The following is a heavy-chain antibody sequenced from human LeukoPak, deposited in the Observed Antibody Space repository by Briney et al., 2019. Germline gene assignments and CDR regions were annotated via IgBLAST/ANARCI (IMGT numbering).Heavy chain of an antibody. CDR1: GGSFSGYY. D-gene: IGHD3-3*01. Sequence: PSETLSLTCAVYGGSFSGYYWSWIRQPPGKGLEWLGEINHSGSTNYNPSLKSRVTISVDTSKNQFSLKLSSVTAADTAVYYCARGRRKAEGYDFWSGYPKGWFDPWGQGTLVTVSS. J-gene: IGHJ5*02. CDR2: INHSGST. V-gene: IGHV4-34*01. CDR3: ARGRRKAEGYDFWSGYPKGWFDP.